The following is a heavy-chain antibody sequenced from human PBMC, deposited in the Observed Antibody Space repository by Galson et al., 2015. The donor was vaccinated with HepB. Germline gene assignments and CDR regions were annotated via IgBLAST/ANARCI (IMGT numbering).Heavy chain of an antibody. J-gene: IGHJ5*02. Sequence: SLRLTCAASGFTFSSYAMSWVRQAPGKGLEWVSAISGSGGSTYYADSVKGRFTISRDNSKDTLYLQMNSLRAEDTAVYYCAKDPSPSGPLNWFDPWGQGTLVTVSS. V-gene: IGHV3-23*01. D-gene: IGHD3-3*01. CDR3: AKDPSPSGPLNWFDP. CDR1: GFTFSSYA. CDR2: ISGSGGST.